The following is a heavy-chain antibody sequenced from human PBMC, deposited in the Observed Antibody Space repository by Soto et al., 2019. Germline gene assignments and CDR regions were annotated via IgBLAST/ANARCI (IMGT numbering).Heavy chain of an antibody. CDR2: ISYDGSNK. Sequence: QVQLVESGGGVVQPGRSLRLSCAASGFTFSSYAMPWVRHAPGKGLEWVAVISYDGSNKYYADSVKGRFTISRDNSKNTLYLQMNRLRAEDTAVYYCARDSSSWYVSGGYYYGMDVWGQGTTVTVSS. V-gene: IGHV3-30-3*01. D-gene: IGHD6-13*01. CDR1: GFTFSSYA. J-gene: IGHJ6*02. CDR3: ARDSSSWYVSGGYYYGMDV.